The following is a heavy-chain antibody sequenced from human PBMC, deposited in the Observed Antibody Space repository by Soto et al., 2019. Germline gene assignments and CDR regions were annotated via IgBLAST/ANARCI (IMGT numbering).Heavy chain of an antibody. CDR2: IYHRGST. Sequence: QVQLQESGPGLVKPSQTLSLTCTVSGGSISSGDYYWSWIRQPPGKGLKWIGYIYHRGSTHYNPSLKSRLTISVDTSKNQFSLMLSAVTAADTAVYYCTIEHTRSHYFDYWGQGTLVTGSS. V-gene: IGHV4-30-4*01. CDR1: GGSISSGDYY. CDR3: TIEHTRSHYFDY. J-gene: IGHJ4*02.